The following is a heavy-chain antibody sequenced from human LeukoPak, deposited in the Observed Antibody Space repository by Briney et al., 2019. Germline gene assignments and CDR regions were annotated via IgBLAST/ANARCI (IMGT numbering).Heavy chain of an antibody. CDR3: ARARGGYGSAYYYYYYMDV. Sequence: GASVKASCKASGYTFTGYYMHWVRQAPGQGLEWMGWINAYNDNTNYAQKLQGRVTMTTDTSTSTAYMELRSLRSDDTAVYYCARARGGYGSAYYYYYYMDVWGKGTTVTVSS. D-gene: IGHD3-10*01. V-gene: IGHV1-18*04. CDR2: INAYNDNT. CDR1: GYTFTGYY. J-gene: IGHJ6*03.